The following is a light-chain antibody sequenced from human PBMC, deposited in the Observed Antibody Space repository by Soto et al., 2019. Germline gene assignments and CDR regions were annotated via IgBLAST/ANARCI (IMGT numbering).Light chain of an antibody. CDR3: QQYCSSSWT. Sequence: EIVLTQSPGTLSLSPGERATLSCRASQSVSSSYLAWYQPKPGQAPRLLIYGASSRATGIPERFSGSGSGTDFTLTISRLEPEDFAVYYCQQYCSSSWTFGQGTKVEIK. CDR2: GAS. V-gene: IGKV3-20*01. J-gene: IGKJ1*01. CDR1: QSVSSSY.